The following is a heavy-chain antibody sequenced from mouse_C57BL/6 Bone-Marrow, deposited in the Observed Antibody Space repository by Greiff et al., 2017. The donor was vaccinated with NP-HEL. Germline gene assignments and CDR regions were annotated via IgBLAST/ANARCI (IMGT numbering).Heavy chain of an antibody. V-gene: IGHV1-64*01. D-gene: IGHD1-1*01. Sequence: VQLQQPGAELVKPGASVKLSCKASGYTFTSYWMHWVKQRPGQGLEWIGMIHPNSGSTNYNEKFKSKATLTVDKSSSTAYMQLSSLTSEDSAVYYCAKETTVAPGYWYFDVWGTGTTVTVSS. CDR3: AKETTVAPGYWYFDV. CDR2: IHPNSGST. J-gene: IGHJ1*03. CDR1: GYTFTSYW.